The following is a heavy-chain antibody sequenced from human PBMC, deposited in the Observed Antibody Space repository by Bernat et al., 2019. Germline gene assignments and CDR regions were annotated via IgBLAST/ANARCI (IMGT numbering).Heavy chain of an antibody. V-gene: IGHV3-33*01. Sequence: VQLVESGGGVVQPGRSLRLSCAASGFTFSSYGMHWVRQAPGKGLEWVAVIWYDGSNKYYADSVKGRFTISRDNSKNTLYLQMNSLRAEDTAVYYCARGGFGGYLRPYYFDYWGQGTLVTVSS. CDR2: IWYDGSNK. D-gene: IGHD3-16*01. J-gene: IGHJ4*02. CDR1: GFTFSSYG. CDR3: ARGGFGGYLRPYYFDY.